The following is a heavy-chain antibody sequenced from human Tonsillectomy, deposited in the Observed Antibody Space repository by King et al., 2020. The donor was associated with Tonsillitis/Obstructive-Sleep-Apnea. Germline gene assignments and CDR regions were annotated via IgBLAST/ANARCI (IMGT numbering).Heavy chain of an antibody. CDR1: GFSFNDYA. CDR3: AKDMGQHLDLNAFDI. CDR2: ISWESGSL. D-gene: IGHD6-13*01. V-gene: IGHV3-9*01. J-gene: IGHJ3*02. Sequence: VQLVESGGGLVQPGRSLRLSCAASGFSFNDYAMHWVRQAPGKGPEWVAGISWESGSLGYADSVKGRFTISRDNAKRSLYLQIASLRPEDTALYYCAKDMGQHLDLNAFDIWGQGTMVTVSS.